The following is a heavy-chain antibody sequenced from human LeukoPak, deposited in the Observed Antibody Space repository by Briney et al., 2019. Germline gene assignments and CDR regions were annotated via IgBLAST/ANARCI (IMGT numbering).Heavy chain of an antibody. Sequence: GRSLRLSCAASGFTFSSYEMNWVRQAPGKGLEWVSYISSSGSTIYYADSVKGRFTISRDNAKNSLYLQMNSLRAEDTAVYYCARAGSSGYYSPGSYWYFDLWGRGTLVTVSS. V-gene: IGHV3-48*03. CDR1: GFTFSSYE. CDR2: ISSSGSTI. J-gene: IGHJ2*01. CDR3: ARAGSSGYYSPGSYWYFDL. D-gene: IGHD3-22*01.